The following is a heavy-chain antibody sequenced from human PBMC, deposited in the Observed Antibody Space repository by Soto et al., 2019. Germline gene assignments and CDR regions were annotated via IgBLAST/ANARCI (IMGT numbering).Heavy chain of an antibody. CDR3: ARYNYFDY. CDR2: IDAGNGNT. J-gene: IGHJ4*02. Sequence: QVQLMQSGAEVKRPGASMKISCKTSGYTFTNYPIHWVRQAPGQTLEWMGWIDAGNGNTKYSQTFQGRVTFTRDTSANTAYMELSSLRSEDTAVYYCARYNYFDYWGQGTLVTASS. V-gene: IGHV1-3*01. D-gene: IGHD1-1*01. CDR1: GYTFTNYP.